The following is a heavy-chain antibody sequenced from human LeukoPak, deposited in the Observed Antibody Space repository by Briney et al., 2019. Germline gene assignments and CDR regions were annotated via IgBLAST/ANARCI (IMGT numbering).Heavy chain of an antibody. V-gene: IGHV3-33*01. CDR2: IWYDGSNK. CDR1: GFTFSSYG. CDR3: ATASYCSGGSCYLLIDY. D-gene: IGHD2-15*01. J-gene: IGHJ4*02. Sequence: GGSLRLSCAASGFTFSSYGMHWVRQAPGKGLEWVAVIWYDGSNKYYADSVEGRFTISRDNSKNTLYLQMNSLRAEDTAVYYCATASYCSGGSCYLLIDYWGQGTLVTVSS.